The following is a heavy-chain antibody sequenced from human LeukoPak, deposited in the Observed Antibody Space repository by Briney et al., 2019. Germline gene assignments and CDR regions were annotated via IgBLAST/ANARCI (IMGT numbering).Heavy chain of an antibody. V-gene: IGHV4-59*08. CDR3: ATSGGWYRFEY. Sequence: PSETLSLTCTVSGGSISNDYWSWIRQPPGKGLEWIGYIYYGGTTDYNPSLKSRVIISLDTSKNQISLKLSSVTAADTAVCYCATSGGWYRFEYWGQGTLVTVSS. CDR1: GGSISNDY. CDR2: IYYGGTT. J-gene: IGHJ4*02. D-gene: IGHD3-10*01.